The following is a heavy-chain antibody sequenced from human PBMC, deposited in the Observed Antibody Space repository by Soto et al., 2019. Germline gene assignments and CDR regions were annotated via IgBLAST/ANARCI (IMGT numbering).Heavy chain of an antibody. V-gene: IGHV1-18*01. Sequence: EASVKVSCKASGYTFTSYGISWVRQAPGQGLEWMGWISAYNGNTNYAQKLQGRVTMTTDTSTSTAYMELRSLRSDDTAVYYCARDLVRGVIPHNWFDPWGQGTLVTISS. CDR1: GYTFTSYG. CDR2: ISAYNGNT. D-gene: IGHD3-10*01. J-gene: IGHJ5*02. CDR3: ARDLVRGVIPHNWFDP.